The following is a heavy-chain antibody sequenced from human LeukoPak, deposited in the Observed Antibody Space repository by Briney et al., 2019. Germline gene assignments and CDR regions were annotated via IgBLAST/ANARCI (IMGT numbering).Heavy chain of an antibody. V-gene: IGHV3-33*01. Sequence: GGSLRLSCAASGFTFSSYGMHWVRQAPGKGLEWVAVIWYDGSNKYYADSVKGRFTISRDNSKNTLYLQMNSLRAEDTAVCYCARDLYGDYPFDHWGQGTLVTVSS. J-gene: IGHJ4*02. CDR3: ARDLYGDYPFDH. D-gene: IGHD4-17*01. CDR2: IWYDGSNK. CDR1: GFTFSSYG.